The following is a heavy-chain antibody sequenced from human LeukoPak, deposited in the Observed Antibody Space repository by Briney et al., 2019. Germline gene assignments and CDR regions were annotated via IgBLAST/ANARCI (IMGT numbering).Heavy chain of an antibody. CDR2: FDPEDGET. CDR1: GYTFTGYY. Sequence: ASVKVSCKASGYTFTGYYIHWVRQAPGKGLEWMGGFDPEDGETIYAQKFQGRVTMTEDTSTDTAYMELSSLRSEDTAVYYGATESYSGSYLYAFDIWGQGTMVTVSS. CDR3: ATESYSGSYLYAFDI. D-gene: IGHD1-26*01. V-gene: IGHV1-24*01. J-gene: IGHJ3*02.